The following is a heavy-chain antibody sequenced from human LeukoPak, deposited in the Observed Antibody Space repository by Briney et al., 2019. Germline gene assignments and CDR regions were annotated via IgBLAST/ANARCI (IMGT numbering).Heavy chain of an antibody. CDR1: GYTFTGYY. J-gene: IGHJ4*02. D-gene: IGHD6-6*01. Sequence: GASVKVSCKASGYTFTGYYMHWVRQAPGQGLEWMGWINPNSGGTNYAQKFQGRVTMTRDTSISTAYMELSRLRSDDTAVYYCARDPEEEYSSSSLQNARDDYWGQGTLVTVSS. CDR2: INPNSGGT. V-gene: IGHV1-2*02. CDR3: ARDPEEEYSSSSLQNARDDY.